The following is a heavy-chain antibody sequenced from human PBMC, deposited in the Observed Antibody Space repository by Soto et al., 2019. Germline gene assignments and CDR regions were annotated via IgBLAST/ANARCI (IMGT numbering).Heavy chain of an antibody. Sequence: SETLSLTCTVSGGSISSYYWSWIRQPPGKGLEWIGYIYYSGSTNYNPSLKSRVTISVDTSKNQFSLKLSSVTAADTAVYYCARSVVVGLYYYYYGMDVWGQGTTVTVSS. CDR3: ARSVVVGLYYYYYGMDV. CDR2: IYYSGST. CDR1: GGSISSYY. V-gene: IGHV4-59*01. D-gene: IGHD3-22*01. J-gene: IGHJ6*02.